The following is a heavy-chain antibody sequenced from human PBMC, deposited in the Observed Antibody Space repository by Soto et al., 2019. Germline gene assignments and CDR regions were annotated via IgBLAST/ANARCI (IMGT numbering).Heavy chain of an antibody. D-gene: IGHD4-4*01. CDR3: ARVVMTTVPASYYYVMDF. CDR1: GGTFSSYA. Sequence: SVKVSCKASGGTFSSYAISWVRQAPGQGLEWMGRIIPFIGTANYAQKFQGRVTITADESTSTAYMELTSLRSEDTAVYYCARVVMTTVPASYYYVMDFWGQGTSVTVSS. J-gene: IGHJ6*02. V-gene: IGHV1-69*11. CDR2: IIPFIGTA.